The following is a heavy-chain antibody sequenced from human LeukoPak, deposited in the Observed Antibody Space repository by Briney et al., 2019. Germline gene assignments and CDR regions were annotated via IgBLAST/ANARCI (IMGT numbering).Heavy chain of an antibody. V-gene: IGHV4-59*12. CDR2: IYHSGIT. CDR1: GGSISSYH. CDR3: ARGGWPAAVTYFDY. D-gene: IGHD2-2*01. J-gene: IGHJ4*02. Sequence: SETLSLTCTVSGGSISSYHWSWIRQPPGKGLEYIGYIYHSGITNYSPSLKSRVTMSVDTSKNQLSLKLSSVTAADTAVYYCARGGWPAAVTYFDYWGQGTLVTASS.